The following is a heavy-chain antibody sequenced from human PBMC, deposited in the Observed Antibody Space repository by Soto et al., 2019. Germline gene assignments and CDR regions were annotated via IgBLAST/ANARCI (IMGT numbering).Heavy chain of an antibody. CDR2: ISGSGGST. Sequence: GGSLRLSCAASGFTFSSYAMSWVRQAPGKGLEWVSAISGSGGSTYYADSVKGRFTISRDNSKNTLYLQMNSLRAEDTAVYYCAKDLRIVVVPAAIGFDPWGQGTLVTVSS. CDR1: GFTFSSYA. V-gene: IGHV3-23*01. CDR3: AKDLRIVVVPAAIGFDP. D-gene: IGHD2-2*01. J-gene: IGHJ5*02.